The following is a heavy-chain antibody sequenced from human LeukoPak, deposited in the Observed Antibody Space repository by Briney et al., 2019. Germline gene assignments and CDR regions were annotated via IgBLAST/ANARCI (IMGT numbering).Heavy chain of an antibody. CDR3: ARGLSSSSGFFDY. Sequence: GGSLRLSCAASGFTVSSNIMTWVRQPPGTGLEWVSLIYSGGTTYYTDSVKGRFTISRDNSKNTLYLQVNSLRAEDTAVYYCARGLSSSSGFFDYWGQGTLVTVSS. J-gene: IGHJ4*02. CDR2: IYSGGTT. V-gene: IGHV3-66*01. D-gene: IGHD6-6*01. CDR1: GFTVSSNI.